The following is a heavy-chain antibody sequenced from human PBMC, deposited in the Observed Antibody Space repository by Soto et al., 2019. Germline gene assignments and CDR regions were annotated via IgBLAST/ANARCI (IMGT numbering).Heavy chain of an antibody. CDR3: ARDRGACISTSWDDYYYGMDV. CDR2: IIPIFGTA. CDR1: GGTFSSYA. D-gene: IGHD2-2*01. J-gene: IGHJ6*02. V-gene: IGHV1-69*12. Sequence: QVQLVQSGAEVKKPGSSVKVSCKASGGTFSSYAISWVRQAPGQGLEWMGGIIPIFGTANYAQKFQGRVTITADESTSTAYMELSSLRSEDTAVYYCARDRGACISTSWDDYYYGMDVWGQGTTVTVSS.